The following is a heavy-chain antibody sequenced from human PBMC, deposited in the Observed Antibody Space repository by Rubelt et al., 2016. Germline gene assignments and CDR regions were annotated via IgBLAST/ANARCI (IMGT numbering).Heavy chain of an antibody. D-gene: IGHD3-16*01. CDR2: INEVGGNT. CDR1: GFTFSDYL. Sequence: GGGVVQPGRSLRLSSAASGFTFSDYLMHWVRQAPGKGLVWVSRINEVGGNTNYADSVEGRFTISRDNAQNPLYLQMNSLRAEDTAVYDCARDRAGGSFDYWGQGTLVTVSS. J-gene: IGHJ4*02. CDR3: ARDRAGGSFDY. V-gene: IGHV3-74*01.